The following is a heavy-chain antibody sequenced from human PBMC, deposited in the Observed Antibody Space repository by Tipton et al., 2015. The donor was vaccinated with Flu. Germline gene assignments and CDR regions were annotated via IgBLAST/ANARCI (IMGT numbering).Heavy chain of an antibody. Sequence: GLVKPSETLSLTCAVYGGSFSGYYWSWIRQPPGKGLEWIGEINHSGSTNYNPSLKSRVTISVDTSKNQFSLKLSSVTAADTAVYYCARGDSSSPGRGMDVWGQGTTVTVSS. V-gene: IGHV4-34*01. CDR2: INHSGST. CDR3: ARGDSSSPGRGMDV. D-gene: IGHD6-6*01. J-gene: IGHJ6*02. CDR1: GGSFSGYY.